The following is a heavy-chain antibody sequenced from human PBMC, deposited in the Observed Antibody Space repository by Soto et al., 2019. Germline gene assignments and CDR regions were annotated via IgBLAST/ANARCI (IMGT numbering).Heavy chain of an antibody. D-gene: IGHD3-22*01. CDR3: AADNYGSSGDSRGFDL. CDR1: GFTFTSSA. CDR2: IVVGTDKT. V-gene: IGHV1-58*01. J-gene: IGHJ5*02. Sequence: QRQLVQSGPEVKKPGTSVKVSCKASGFTFTSSAVQWVRQARGQRLEWIGWIVVGTDKTNYAQKFQERATITRDMSTSTAYMELSSLRFEDTAVYYCAADNYGSSGDSRGFDLWGQGTLVTVSS.